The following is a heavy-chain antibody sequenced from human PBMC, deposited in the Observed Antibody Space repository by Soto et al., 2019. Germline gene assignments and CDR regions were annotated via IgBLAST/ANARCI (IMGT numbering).Heavy chain of an antibody. D-gene: IGHD1-26*01. CDR1: GGSFSGYY. Sequence: QVHLQQWGAGLLKPSETLSLTCAAYGGSFSGYYWSWIRQPPGKGLEWIGEINTGGSSNYNPSLSSRGSMSVRTSNSQFPLNLLSATDAAAAVYYGAIGLGERYKQNWYFGLWGRGTLVTVSS. CDR3: AIGLGERYKQNWYFGL. J-gene: IGHJ2*01. CDR2: INTGGSS. V-gene: IGHV4-34*01.